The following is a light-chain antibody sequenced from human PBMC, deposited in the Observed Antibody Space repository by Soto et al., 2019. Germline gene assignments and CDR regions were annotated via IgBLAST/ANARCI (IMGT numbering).Light chain of an antibody. Sequence: QSVLTQPPSASGTPGQRVTISCSGSSSNIGSNTVNWYQQFPGTAPKLLIYRNSQRPSGVPDRFSGSKSGTSASLAISGLQSEDEADYYCAAWDDSLNGVVFGGGTKLTVL. J-gene: IGLJ2*01. CDR1: SSNIGSNT. CDR2: RNS. CDR3: AAWDDSLNGVV. V-gene: IGLV1-44*01.